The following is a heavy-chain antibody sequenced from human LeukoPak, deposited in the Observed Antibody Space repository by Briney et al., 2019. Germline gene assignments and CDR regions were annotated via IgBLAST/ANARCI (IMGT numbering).Heavy chain of an antibody. CDR1: GYTFTGYY. CDR3: ARNKGVVAAQSDY. J-gene: IGHJ4*02. CDR2: INPNSGGT. V-gene: IGHV1-2*02. Sequence: ASVKVSCKASGYTFTGYYMHWVRQAPGQGLEWMGWINPNSGGTNYAQKLQGRVTMTTDTSTSTAYMELRSLRSDDTAVYYCARNKGVVAAQSDYWGQGTLVTVSS. D-gene: IGHD2-15*01.